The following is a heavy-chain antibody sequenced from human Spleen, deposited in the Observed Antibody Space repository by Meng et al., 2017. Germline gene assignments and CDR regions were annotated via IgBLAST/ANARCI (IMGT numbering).Heavy chain of an antibody. V-gene: IGHV5-51*01. J-gene: IGHJ3*02. CDR1: GYSFTTYW. Sequence: GGSLRLSCKGSGYSFTTYWIGWVRQVPGKGLEWMGIIYPDDSDTRYSPSFQGQVTISADESISTAYLQWSSLKASDTAMYYCATRWEDAFDIWGQGTRVT. CDR3: ATRWEDAFDI. D-gene: IGHD1-26*01. CDR2: IYPDDSDT.